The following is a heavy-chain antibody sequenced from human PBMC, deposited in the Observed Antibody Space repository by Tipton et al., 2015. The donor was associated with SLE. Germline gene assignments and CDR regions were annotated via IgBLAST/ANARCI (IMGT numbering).Heavy chain of an antibody. J-gene: IGHJ4*02. D-gene: IGHD5-24*01. CDR2: INHSGST. CDR3: AREGDGYRY. V-gene: IGHV4-34*01. CDR1: GGSFSGYY. Sequence: LRLSCAVYGGSFSGYYWSWIRQPPGKGLEWIGEINHSGSTNYNPSLKSRVTISVDTSKNQFSLKLSSVTAADTAVYYCAREGDGYRYWGQGTLVTVSS.